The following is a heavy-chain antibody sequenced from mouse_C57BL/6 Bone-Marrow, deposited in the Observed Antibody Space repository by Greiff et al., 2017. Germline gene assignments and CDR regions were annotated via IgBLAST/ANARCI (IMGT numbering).Heavy chain of an antibody. V-gene: IGHV1-9*01. CDR1: GYTFTGYW. CDR2: ILPGSGST. Sequence: QVQLQQSGAELMKPGASVKLSCKATGYTFTGYWIEWVKQRPGHGLEWIGEILPGSGSTNYNEKFKGKATFTADTSSNTAYMQLSSLTTEDSAIYYCARGFITTVVATPYWYFDVWGTGTTVTVSS. CDR3: ARGFITTVVATPYWYFDV. D-gene: IGHD1-1*01. J-gene: IGHJ1*03.